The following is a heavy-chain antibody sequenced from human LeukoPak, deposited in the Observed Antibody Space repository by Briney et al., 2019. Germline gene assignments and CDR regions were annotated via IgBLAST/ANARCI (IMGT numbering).Heavy chain of an antibody. CDR2: IYYSGST. V-gene: IGHV4-59*01. CDR1: GGSISSYY. J-gene: IGHJ4*02. D-gene: IGHD4-17*01. Sequence: PSETLSLTCTVSGGSISSYYWSWIRQPPGKGLEWIGYIYYSGSTNYNPSLKSRVTISEDTSKNQFSLKLSSVTAADTAVYYCARDDGDYYFDYWGQGTLVTVSS. CDR3: ARDDGDYYFDY.